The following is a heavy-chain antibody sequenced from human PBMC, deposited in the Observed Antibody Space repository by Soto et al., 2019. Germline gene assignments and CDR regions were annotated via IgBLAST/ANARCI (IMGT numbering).Heavy chain of an antibody. CDR3: ARLISHYKSSSGWPFFDY. J-gene: IGHJ4*02. Sequence: ASVKVSCKASGYTFTSYGISWVRQAPGQGLEWMGWTSAYNGNTNYAQKLQGRVTMTTDTSTSTAYMELRSLRSDDTAVYYCARLISHYKSSSGWPFFDYWGQGTLVTVSS. V-gene: IGHV1-18*01. CDR2: TSAYNGNT. CDR1: GYTFTSYG. D-gene: IGHD6-19*01.